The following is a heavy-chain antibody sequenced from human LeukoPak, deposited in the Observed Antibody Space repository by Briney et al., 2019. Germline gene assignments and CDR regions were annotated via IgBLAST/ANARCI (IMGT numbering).Heavy chain of an antibody. J-gene: IGHJ3*01. Sequence: PGGSLRLSCAASGFMFRDAAMTWVRHAPGKGLEWVSLIASSGLNTYYADSVRGRFTISRDNSKNTLSLQMNSLRVEDTAIYYCARDIELSTWGLGTLVTVSS. D-gene: IGHD5-12*01. V-gene: IGHV3-23*01. CDR2: IASSGLNT. CDR1: GFMFRDAA. CDR3: ARDIELST.